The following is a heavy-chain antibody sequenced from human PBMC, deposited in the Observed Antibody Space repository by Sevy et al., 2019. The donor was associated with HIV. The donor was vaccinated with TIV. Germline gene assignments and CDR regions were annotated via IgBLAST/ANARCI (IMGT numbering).Heavy chain of an antibody. CDR3: AKDQGRLLELDY. Sequence: GGSLRLSCAASGFTFSNYGMHWVRQAPGKGLEWVAVISYDGSIKYYADSVRGRFTISRDNSKNTLYLQMNSLRPEDMSMYFCAKDQGRLLELDYWGQGTLVTVSS. CDR2: ISYDGSIK. V-gene: IGHV3-30*18. CDR1: GFTFSNYG. D-gene: IGHD1-7*01. J-gene: IGHJ4*02.